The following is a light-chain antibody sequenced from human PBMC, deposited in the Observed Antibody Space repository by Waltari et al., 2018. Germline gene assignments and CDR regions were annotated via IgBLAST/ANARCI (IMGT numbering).Light chain of an antibody. CDR2: DVN. V-gene: IGLV2-11*01. Sequence: QSALPQPRSVSGSPGQSVTISCTGTSSDVGGYNYVSWYQQHPGKAPKVMIYDVNKRPSGVPDRFSGSKSGNTASLTISGLQAGDEADYFCCSYAGSYAVVFGGGTKLTVL. J-gene: IGLJ2*01. CDR3: CSYAGSYAVV. CDR1: SSDVGGYNY.